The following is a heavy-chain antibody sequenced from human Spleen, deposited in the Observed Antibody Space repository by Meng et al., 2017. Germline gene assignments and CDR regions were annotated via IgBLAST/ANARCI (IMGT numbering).Heavy chain of an antibody. V-gene: IGHV1-18*01. CDR3: AKDRGHYYDSSGGDY. D-gene: IGHD3-22*01. CDR2: ISAYNGNT. Sequence: ASVKVSCKASGYTFPSHNINWVRQAPGQGLEWMGWISAYNGNTNYAQKLQGRVTMTTDTSTSTAYMELRSLRSDDTAVYYCAKDRGHYYDSSGGDYWGQGTLVTVSS. J-gene: IGHJ4*02. CDR1: GYTFPSHN.